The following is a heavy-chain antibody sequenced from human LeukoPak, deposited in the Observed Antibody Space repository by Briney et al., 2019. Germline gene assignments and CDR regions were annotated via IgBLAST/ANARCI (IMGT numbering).Heavy chain of an antibody. CDR1: GFTFSNYA. D-gene: IGHD1-1*01. V-gene: IGHV3-23*01. J-gene: IGHJ6*03. Sequence: GGSLRLPCAASGFTFSNYAMTWVRQAPGKGLEWVSAISGSGGITYYADSVKGRFTISRDNSKDTLYLQMNSLRAEDTAVYYCAKNGTTMGGTPYYYYSMDVWGKGTTVTVSS. CDR3: AKNGTTMGGTPYYYYSMDV. CDR2: ISGSGGIT.